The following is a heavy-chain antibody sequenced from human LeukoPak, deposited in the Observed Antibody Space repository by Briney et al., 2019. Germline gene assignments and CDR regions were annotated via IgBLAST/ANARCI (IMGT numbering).Heavy chain of an antibody. Sequence: ASVKVSCKASGYTFTGYYIHWVRQAPGQGLEWMGWINPNSGGTKYAQKFQGRVTMTGDTSISTAYMELSRLTSDDTAVYYCARRQYYDFWSGYYYYYYGMDVWGQGTTVTVSS. CDR3: ARRQYYDFWSGYYYYYYGMDV. CDR2: INPNSGGT. V-gene: IGHV1-2*02. CDR1: GYTFTGYY. J-gene: IGHJ6*02. D-gene: IGHD3-3*01.